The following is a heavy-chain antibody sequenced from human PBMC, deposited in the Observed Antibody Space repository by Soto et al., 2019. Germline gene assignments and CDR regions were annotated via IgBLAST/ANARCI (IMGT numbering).Heavy chain of an antibody. CDR1: GFTFSDYY. D-gene: IGHD3-10*01. V-gene: IGHV3-11*01. J-gene: IGHJ3*02. Sequence: GGSLRLSCAASGFTFSDYYMSWIRQAPGKGLEWVSYISSSGSTIYYADSVKGRFTISRDNAKNSLYLQMNSLRAEDTAVYYCARDMGSFRPYDAFDIWGQGTMVTVSS. CDR3: ARDMGSFRPYDAFDI. CDR2: ISSSGSTI.